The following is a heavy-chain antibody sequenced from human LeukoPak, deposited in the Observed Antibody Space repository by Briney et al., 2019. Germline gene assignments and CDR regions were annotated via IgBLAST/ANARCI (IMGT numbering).Heavy chain of an antibody. CDR2: IIPIFGTA. Sequence: GASVKVSCKASGGTFSSYAISWVRQAPGQGLEWMGGIIPIFGTANYAQKFQGRVTMTRDTSTSTVYMELSSLRSEDTAVYYCARDFYGSGSYSNFDYWGQGTLVTVSS. CDR1: GGTFSSYA. D-gene: IGHD3-10*01. J-gene: IGHJ4*02. CDR3: ARDFYGSGSYSNFDY. V-gene: IGHV1-69*05.